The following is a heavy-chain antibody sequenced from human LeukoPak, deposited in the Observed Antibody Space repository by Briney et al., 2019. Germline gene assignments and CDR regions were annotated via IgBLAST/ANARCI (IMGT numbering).Heavy chain of an antibody. D-gene: IGHD1-26*01. CDR3: ARGPSGSYIDAFDI. J-gene: IGHJ3*02. Sequence: GGSLRLSCAASRFTFSSYSMNWVRQAPGKRREWVSYISSSGNAIYYADSVKGRFTMSRDNAKNSLYLQMNSLRDEDTAVYYCARGPSGSYIDAFDIWGQGTMVTVSS. CDR2: ISSSGNAI. CDR1: RFTFSSYS. V-gene: IGHV3-48*02.